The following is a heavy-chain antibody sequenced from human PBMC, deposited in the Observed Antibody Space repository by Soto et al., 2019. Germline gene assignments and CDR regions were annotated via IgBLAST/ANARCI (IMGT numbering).Heavy chain of an antibody. Sequence: GGSLRLSCAASGFTFSSYAMSWVRQAPGKGLEWVSAISGSGGSTYYADSVKGRFTISRDNSKNTLYLQMNSLRAEDTAVYYCSKASGGGTLYYYYYMDVWGKGTTVTVSS. D-gene: IGHD3-16*01. CDR1: GFTFSSYA. CDR3: SKASGGGTLYYYYYMDV. V-gene: IGHV3-23*01. J-gene: IGHJ6*03. CDR2: ISGSGGST.